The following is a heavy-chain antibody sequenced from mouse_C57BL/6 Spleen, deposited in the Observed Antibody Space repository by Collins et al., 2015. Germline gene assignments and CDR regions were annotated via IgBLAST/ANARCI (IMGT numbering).Heavy chain of an antibody. D-gene: IGHD1-2*01. CDR3: TRSVHYYGHDWYFDV. CDR1: GYTFTSYY. V-gene: IGHV1S81*02. CDR2: INPSNGGT. Sequence: QVQLQQSGAELVKPGASVKLSCKASGYTFTSYYMYWVKQRPGQGLEWIGEINPSNGGTNFNEKFKSKATLTVDKSSSTAYMQLSSLTSEDSAVYYCTRSVHYYGHDWYFDVWGAGTTVTVSS. J-gene: IGHJ1*01.